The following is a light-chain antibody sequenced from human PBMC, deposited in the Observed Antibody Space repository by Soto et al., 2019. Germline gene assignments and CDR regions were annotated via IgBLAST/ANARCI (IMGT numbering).Light chain of an antibody. CDR1: NYDVGGYNF. V-gene: IGLV2-14*01. J-gene: IGLJ2*01. CDR2: DVS. CDR3: SSYASSSTEV. Sequence: QSVLTQPASVSGSPGQSITISCTGTNYDVGGYNFVSWYQQHPGKAPKLMIYDVSNRPSGVSARFSGSKSGNTASLTISGLQAEDEADYYCSSYASSSTEVFGGGTQLTVL.